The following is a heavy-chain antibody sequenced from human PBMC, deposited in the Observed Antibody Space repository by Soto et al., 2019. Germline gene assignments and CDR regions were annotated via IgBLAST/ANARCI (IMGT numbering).Heavy chain of an antibody. D-gene: IGHD6-13*01. CDR2: INSDGSST. J-gene: IGHJ6*02. Sequence: GGSLRLSCAASGFTFSSYWMHWVRQAPGKGLVWVSRINSDGSSTSYADSVKDRFTISRDNAKNTLYLQMNSLRAEDTAVYYCARGIAAAGTDYYYGMDVWGQGTTVTVSS. CDR1: GFTFSSYW. CDR3: ARGIAAAGTDYYYGMDV. V-gene: IGHV3-74*01.